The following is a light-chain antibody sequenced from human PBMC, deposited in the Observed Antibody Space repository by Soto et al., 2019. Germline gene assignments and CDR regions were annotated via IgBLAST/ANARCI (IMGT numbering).Light chain of an antibody. CDR3: QQRSKWPVT. J-gene: IGKJ4*01. V-gene: IGKV3-11*01. Sequence: PGDTATLSCRASQTVSNYLTWYQQKPGQAPRLLIYDASNRATGTPARFSGSGSGTDFTLTISSLEAEDFALYYCQQRSKWPVTFGGGTKVDIK. CDR2: DAS. CDR1: QTVSNY.